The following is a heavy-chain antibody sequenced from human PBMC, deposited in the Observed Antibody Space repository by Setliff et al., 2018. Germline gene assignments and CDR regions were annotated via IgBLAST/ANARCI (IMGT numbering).Heavy chain of an antibody. CDR2: ISNSGSTI. CDR1: GFTFSDYY. Sequence: LSLSCAASGFTFSDYYMSWIRQPPGKGLEWVSYISNSGSTIYYAASVKGRFTISRDNAKNSLYLQMNSLRAEDTAVYYCARASSVAGLTTDYWGQGTLVTVSS. D-gene: IGHD6-19*01. V-gene: IGHV3-11*04. J-gene: IGHJ4*02. CDR3: ARASSVAGLTTDY.